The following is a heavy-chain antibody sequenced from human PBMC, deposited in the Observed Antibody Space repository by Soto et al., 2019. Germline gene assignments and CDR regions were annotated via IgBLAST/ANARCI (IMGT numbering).Heavy chain of an antibody. CDR3: AKDSWLLEYYYYYGMDV. J-gene: IGHJ6*02. D-gene: IGHD3-22*01. CDR2: ISYDGSNK. CDR1: GFTFSSYG. V-gene: IGHV3-30*18. Sequence: SLRLSCAASGFTFSSYGMHWVRQAPGKGLEWVAVISYDGSNKYYADSVKGRFTISRDNSKNTLYLQMNSLRAEDTAVYYCAKDSWLLEYYYYYGMDVWGQGTTVTVSS.